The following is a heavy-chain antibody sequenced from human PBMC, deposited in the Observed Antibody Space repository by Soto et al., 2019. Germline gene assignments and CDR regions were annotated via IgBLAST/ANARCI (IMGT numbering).Heavy chain of an antibody. CDR3: ATSLVATIKSYYYYGMDV. D-gene: IGHD5-12*01. Sequence: LKISCKGSGYSFTSYWIGWVGQMPGKGLEWMGIIYPGGSDTRYSPSFQGQVTISADKSISTAYLQWSSLKASDTAMYYCATSLVATIKSYYYYGMDVWGQGTTVTVSS. V-gene: IGHV5-51*01. J-gene: IGHJ6*02. CDR2: IYPGGSDT. CDR1: GYSFTSYW.